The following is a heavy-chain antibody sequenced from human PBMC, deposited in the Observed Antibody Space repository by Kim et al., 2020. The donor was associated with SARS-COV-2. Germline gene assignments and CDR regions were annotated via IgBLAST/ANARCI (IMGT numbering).Heavy chain of an antibody. J-gene: IGHJ4*02. V-gene: IGHV1-69*02. CDR3: ARVGYSSSWFLFDY. D-gene: IGHD6-13*01. Sequence: EQKFQGRVTIPADKSPGTAYMELSSLRSEDTAVYSCARVGYSSSWFLFDYWGQGTLVTVSS.